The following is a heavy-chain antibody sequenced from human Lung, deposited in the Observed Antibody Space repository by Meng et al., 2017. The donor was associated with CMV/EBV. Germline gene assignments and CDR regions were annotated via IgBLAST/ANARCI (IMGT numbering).Heavy chain of an antibody. Sequence: QVQLVQSGAEVKKPGASVKVSCKASGYTLTRHGISWLRQAPGQGLEWMAWINHYNGDTNFAQKFQGRVTMTTDTSRTTASMELRSLRSDDTAVYYCARPNWDYQALDIWGQGTMVTVSS. CDR3: ARPNWDYQALDI. V-gene: IGHV1-18*01. CDR1: GYTLTRHG. D-gene: IGHD1-7*01. J-gene: IGHJ3*02. CDR2: INHYNGDT.